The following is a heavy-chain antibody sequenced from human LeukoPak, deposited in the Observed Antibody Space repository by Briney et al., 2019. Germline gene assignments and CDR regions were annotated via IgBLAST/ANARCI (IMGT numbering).Heavy chain of an antibody. CDR1: GGSFSGYY. Sequence: SETLSLTCAVYGGSFSGYYWSWIRQPPGKGLEWIGEINHSGSTHYNPSLKRRVTISVDTSKNQFSLKLRSATAADTAVYYCARGAFASEGTFDIWGQGTMVTVSS. V-gene: IGHV4-34*01. D-gene: IGHD3-10*01. CDR3: ARGAFASEGTFDI. J-gene: IGHJ3*02. CDR2: INHSGST.